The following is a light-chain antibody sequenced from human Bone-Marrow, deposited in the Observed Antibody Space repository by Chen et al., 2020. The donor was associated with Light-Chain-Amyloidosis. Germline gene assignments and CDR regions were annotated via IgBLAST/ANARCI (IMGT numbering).Light chain of an antibody. CDR3: SSYTITNTLV. Sequence: QSALTPPASVSGSPRQSITISCTGTSSHVGGDNHVSWYQQHPDKAPKLMIYEVTNRPSWVPDRFSGSKSDNTASLTISGLQTEDEADYFCSSYTITNTLVFGSGTRVTVL. CDR1: SSHVGGDNH. CDR2: EVT. J-gene: IGLJ1*01. V-gene: IGLV2-14*01.